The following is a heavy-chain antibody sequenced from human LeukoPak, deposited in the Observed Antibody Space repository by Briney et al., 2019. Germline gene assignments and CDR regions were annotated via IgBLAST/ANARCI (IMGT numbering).Heavy chain of an antibody. CDR3: ARGGIMVRQSINFLFFYGMDV. V-gene: IGHV4-34*01. CDR2: INHSGNT. J-gene: IGHJ6*02. D-gene: IGHD3-10*01. Sequence: SETLSLTCDAYGGSLIGHYWSWIRQPPGKGLEWIGEINHSGNTNYNPSLKNRVTISVDTSKNQSSLRLSAVTAADTAVYHCARGGIMVRQSINFLFFYGMDVWGHGTTVTVSS. CDR1: GGSLIGHY.